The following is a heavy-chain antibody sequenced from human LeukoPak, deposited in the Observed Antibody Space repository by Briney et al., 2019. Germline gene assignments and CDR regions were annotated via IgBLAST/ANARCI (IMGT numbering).Heavy chain of an antibody. J-gene: IGHJ4*02. V-gene: IGHV4-59*01. CDR3: AGGHYPLEY. D-gene: IGHD1-26*01. Sequence: SETLSLTCTVSGGSISSYYRSWIRQPPGKGLECIGYIYYSGSTNYNPSLKSRVTISVDTSRTQFSLKLSSMTAADTAVYYCAGGHYPLEYWGQGTLVTVSS. CDR1: GGSISSYY. CDR2: IYYSGST.